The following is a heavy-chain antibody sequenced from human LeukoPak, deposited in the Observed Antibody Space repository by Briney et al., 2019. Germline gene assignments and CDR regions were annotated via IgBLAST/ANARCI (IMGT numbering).Heavy chain of an antibody. J-gene: IGHJ4*02. Sequence: GGSLRLSWAAAGFTFSSYAMSWARQAPGKGQEWVSAISASGYSTYYADSVKGRFTISRDNSKNTLYLQMNSLRAEDTAVYYCAKAVYSSYYYDSSGYPFDYWGQGTLVTVSS. CDR2: ISASGYST. CDR3: AKAVYSSYYYDSSGYPFDY. CDR1: GFTFSSYA. V-gene: IGHV3-23*01. D-gene: IGHD3-22*01.